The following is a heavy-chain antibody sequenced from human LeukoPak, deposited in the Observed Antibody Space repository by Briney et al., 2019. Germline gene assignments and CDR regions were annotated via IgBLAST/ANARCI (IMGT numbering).Heavy chain of an antibody. V-gene: IGHV3-21*01. CDR3: AKAVDSYCSSTSCYAYYYYGMDV. J-gene: IGHJ6*02. D-gene: IGHD2-2*01. CDR1: GFTFSSYS. Sequence: GGPLRLSCAASGFTFSSYSMTWVPQAPGKGLEWVSSIISSSSYIYYAHSVKGPFTISRDNAKNSLYLQMNSLRADDTAVYYCAKAVDSYCSSTSCYAYYYYGMDVWGQGTTVTVSS. CDR2: IISSSSYI.